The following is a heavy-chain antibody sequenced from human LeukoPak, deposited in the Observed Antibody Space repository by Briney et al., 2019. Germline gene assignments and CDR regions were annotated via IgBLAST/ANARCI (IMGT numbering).Heavy chain of an antibody. CDR2: ITQDGSEK. D-gene: IGHD3-10*01. Sequence: PGGSLRLSCAASGFTFSSYWMSWVRQAPGKGLEWVANITQDGSEKYYVDSVKGRFTISRDNAKNSLYLQMNSLRAEDTAVYYCARDRGKRGHWQVSNWFDPWGQGTLVTVSS. CDR1: GFTFSSYW. V-gene: IGHV3-7*01. CDR3: ARDRGKRGHWQVSNWFDP. J-gene: IGHJ5*02.